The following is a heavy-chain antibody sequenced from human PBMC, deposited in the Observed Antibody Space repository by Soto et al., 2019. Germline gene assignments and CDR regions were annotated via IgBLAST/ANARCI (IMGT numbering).Heavy chain of an antibody. CDR2: IYWNDDK. D-gene: IGHD1-26*01. V-gene: IGHV2-5*01. CDR1: GFSLSTSGVG. Sequence: SVPTLVNPTQTLTLTCTFSGFSLSTSGVGVGWIRQPPGKALEWLALIYWNDDKRYSPSLKSRLTITKDTSKNQVVLTMTNMDPVDTATHYCALRDGADNWFDPWGQGTMVTVYS. CDR3: ALRDGADNWFDP. J-gene: IGHJ5*02.